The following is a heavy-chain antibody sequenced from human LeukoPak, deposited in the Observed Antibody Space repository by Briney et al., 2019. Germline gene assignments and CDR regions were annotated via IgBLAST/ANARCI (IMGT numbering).Heavy chain of an antibody. J-gene: IGHJ5*02. D-gene: IGHD6-13*01. CDR3: ARDLGYSSSWYVSWFDP. CDR1: GFTVSSNY. Sequence: GGSLRLSCAASGFTVSSNYMSWIRQAPGKGLEWVSYISSSSSYTNYADSVKGRFTISRNNAKNSLYLQMNSLRAEDTAVYYCARDLGYSSSWYVSWFDPWGQGTLVTVSS. CDR2: ISSSSSYT. V-gene: IGHV3-11*05.